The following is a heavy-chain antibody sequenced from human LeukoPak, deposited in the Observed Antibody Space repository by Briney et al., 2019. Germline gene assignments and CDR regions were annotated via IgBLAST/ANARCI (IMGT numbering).Heavy chain of an antibody. CDR2: TSGSGGNT. CDR3: AKAGGGSYFPY. CDR1: GFTFSSYA. Sequence: GGALRLSCAASGFTFSSYAMSWVSQAPGQGLEWVSATSGSGGNTYYADSVKGRFTISRDNSKNTLYLQMNSLRAADTAVYYCAKAGGGSYFPYWGQGTLVTVSS. J-gene: IGHJ4*02. V-gene: IGHV3-23*01. D-gene: IGHD1-26*01.